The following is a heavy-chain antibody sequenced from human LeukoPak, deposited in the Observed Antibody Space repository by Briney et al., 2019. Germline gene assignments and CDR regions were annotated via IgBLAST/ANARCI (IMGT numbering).Heavy chain of an antibody. CDR1: GYTFTSYG. V-gene: IGHV1-18*01. J-gene: IGHJ4*02. D-gene: IGHD3-10*01. CDR2: ISAYNGNT. CDR3: GRENFASETYYCDY. Sequence: ASVKVSCKASGYTFTSYGISWVRQAPGQGLEWMGWISAYNGNTKYEEKVQDRVTMTTDTSTNTVYMELRSLRSDDSAVYYCGRENFASETYYCDYWGQGTQVTVSS.